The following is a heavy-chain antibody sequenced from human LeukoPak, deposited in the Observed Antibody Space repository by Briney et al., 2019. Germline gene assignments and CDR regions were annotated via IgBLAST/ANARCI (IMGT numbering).Heavy chain of an antibody. CDR1: GFTFSNDW. CDR3: ARGRGGSYHY. CDR2: INTDGSTT. Sequence: GSLRLSCAASGFTFSNDWMHWVRQAPGKGLVWVSRINTDGSTTTYADSVKGRFTISRDNAKNTLYLQMNSLRVEDTAVYYCARGRGGSYHYWGQGTLVTVSS. J-gene: IGHJ4*02. V-gene: IGHV3-74*01. D-gene: IGHD1-26*01.